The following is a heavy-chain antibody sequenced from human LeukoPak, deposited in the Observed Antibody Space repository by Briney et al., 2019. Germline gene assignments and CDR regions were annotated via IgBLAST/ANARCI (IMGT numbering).Heavy chain of an antibody. V-gene: IGHV4-59*01. CDR1: GGSISSYY. Sequence: SETLSLTCTVSGGSISSYYWSWIRQPPGKGLEWIGYIYYTGDTKQSPSLNNRATISVDMSKNQFSLKLKSVTAADTAVYYCARELGRAFDLWGQGTVVTVSS. CDR2: IYYTGDT. J-gene: IGHJ3*01. CDR3: ARELGRAFDL. D-gene: IGHD3-3*02.